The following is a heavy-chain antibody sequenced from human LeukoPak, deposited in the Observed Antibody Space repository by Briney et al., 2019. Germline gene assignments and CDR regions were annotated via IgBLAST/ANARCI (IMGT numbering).Heavy chain of an antibody. CDR2: ISNDGSNK. CDR3: ARAGYCSSTSCYTFDY. Sequence: GGSLRLSCAASGFTFSSYAMHWVRQAPGKGLEWVAIISNDGSNKYYADSVKGRFTISRDNSKNTLYLQMNSLRAEDTAVYYCARAGYCSSTSCYTFDYWGQGTLVTVSS. J-gene: IGHJ4*02. V-gene: IGHV3-30-3*01. D-gene: IGHD2-2*02. CDR1: GFTFSSYA.